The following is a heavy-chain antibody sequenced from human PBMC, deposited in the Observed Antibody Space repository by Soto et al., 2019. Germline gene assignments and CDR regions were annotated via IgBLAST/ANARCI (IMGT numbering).Heavy chain of an antibody. V-gene: IGHV3-30-3*01. D-gene: IGHD6-19*01. CDR3: ARQLAVTGSRRAFDL. Sequence: QVQLVESGGGVVQPGKSLRLSCAASGFTFSSYAMHWVRQAPGKGLEWVAVISYYGTNKYYADSVEGRFTISRDNSKNTLFLQMNSLRAEDTAVYYCARQLAVTGSRRAFDLWGQGTLVTVSS. CDR1: GFTFSSYA. J-gene: IGHJ4*02. CDR2: ISYYGTNK.